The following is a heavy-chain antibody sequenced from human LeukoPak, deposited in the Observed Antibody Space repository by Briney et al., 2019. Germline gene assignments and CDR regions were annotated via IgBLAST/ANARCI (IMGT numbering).Heavy chain of an antibody. CDR1: GGSISSSRYY. D-gene: IGHD4-23*01. Sequence: SETLSLTCTVSGGSISSSRYYWGWIRQPPGKGLEWIGSIYYTGSTYYNPSLRSRVSISVDTSKNQLTLKLSSVTAADTAVYYCARHFGRGGYFDYWGQGTLVTVSS. V-gene: IGHV4-39*01. J-gene: IGHJ4*02. CDR3: ARHFGRGGYFDY. CDR2: IYYTGST.